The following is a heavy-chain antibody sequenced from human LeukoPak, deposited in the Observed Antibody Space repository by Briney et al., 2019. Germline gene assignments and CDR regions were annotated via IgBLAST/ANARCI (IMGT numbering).Heavy chain of an antibody. CDR2: IKEDGSDK. Sequence: GGSLRLSCAASGFTFSSYAMSWVRQAPGKGLEWVASIKEDGSDKYYVDSVKGRFTISRDNAKNSLYLQMSSLRAEDTAVYYCARFRTLGAWGQGTLVTVSS. CDR3: ARFRTLGA. V-gene: IGHV3-7*01. D-gene: IGHD3-3*01. CDR1: GFTFSSYA. J-gene: IGHJ5*02.